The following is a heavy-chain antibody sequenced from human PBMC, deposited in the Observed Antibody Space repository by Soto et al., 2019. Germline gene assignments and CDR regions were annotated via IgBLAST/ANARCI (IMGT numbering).Heavy chain of an antibody. Sequence: ASVKVSCKASGYTFTGYYMHWVRQAPGQGLEWMGWINPNSGGTNYAQKFQGWVTMTRDTSISTAYMELSRLRSDDTAVYYCARELTYCSSTSCYASYGMDVWGQGTTVTVSS. D-gene: IGHD2-2*01. CDR2: INPNSGGT. CDR1: GYTFTGYY. CDR3: ARELTYCSSTSCYASYGMDV. J-gene: IGHJ6*02. V-gene: IGHV1-2*04.